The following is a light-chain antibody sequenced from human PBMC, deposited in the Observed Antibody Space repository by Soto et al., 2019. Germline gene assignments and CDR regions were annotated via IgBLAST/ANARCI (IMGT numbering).Light chain of an antibody. CDR2: DAS. CDR3: QQYNSYSPGMYT. V-gene: IGKV1-5*01. J-gene: IGKJ2*01. Sequence: DIQKTQSPSTLSASVGDRVTITCRASQSISSWLAWYQQKPGKAPKLLIYDASSLESGVPSRFSGSGSGTEFTLTISSLQPDDFATYYCQQYNSYSPGMYTFGQGTKLEIK. CDR1: QSISSW.